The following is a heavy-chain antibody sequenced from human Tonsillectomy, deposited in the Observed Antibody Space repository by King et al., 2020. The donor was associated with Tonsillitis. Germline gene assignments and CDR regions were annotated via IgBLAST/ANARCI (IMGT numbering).Heavy chain of an antibody. CDR3: ARRGITMVRGVLEDYFDY. Sequence: VQLQESGPGLVKPSETLSLICTVSGGSITNYYWSWIRQPPGKGLEWMGYIYYSGSTNYNPSLKSRVTISVDTSKNQFSLKLSSVTAADTAVYYCARRGITMVRGVLEDYFDYWGQGTLVTVSS. CDR1: GGSITNYY. V-gene: IGHV4-59*08. D-gene: IGHD3-10*01. J-gene: IGHJ4*02. CDR2: IYYSGST.